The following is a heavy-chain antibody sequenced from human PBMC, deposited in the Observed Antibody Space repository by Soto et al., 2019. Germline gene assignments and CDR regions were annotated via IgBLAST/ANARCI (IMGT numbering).Heavy chain of an antibody. CDR3: ARVLPPFDP. CDR2: INAYNGNT. Sequence: QVQLVQSGAEVKKPGASVKVSCKASGYTFTSSGLSWVRQAPGQGLEWMGWINAYNGNTNYAQKLQGRVTMTTDTSTSTDYMELRSLRADDTAVYYCARVLPPFDPWGQGTLVTVSS. CDR1: GYTFTSSG. V-gene: IGHV1-18*01. J-gene: IGHJ5*02.